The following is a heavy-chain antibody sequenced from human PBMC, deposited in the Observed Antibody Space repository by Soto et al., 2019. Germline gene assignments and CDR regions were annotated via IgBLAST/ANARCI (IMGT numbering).Heavy chain of an antibody. J-gene: IGHJ6*03. V-gene: IGHV4-39*01. CDR1: GGSISSSSYY. D-gene: IGHD3-10*01. CDR3: ARVIWFGEYYYYYYMDV. Sequence: QLQLQESGPGLVKPSETLSLTCTVSGGSISSSSYYWGWIRQPPGKGLEWIGSIYYSGSTYYNPSLKSRVTISGDTSKNQFSLKLSSVTAADTAVYYCARVIWFGEYYYYYYMDVWGKGTTVTVSS. CDR2: IYYSGST.